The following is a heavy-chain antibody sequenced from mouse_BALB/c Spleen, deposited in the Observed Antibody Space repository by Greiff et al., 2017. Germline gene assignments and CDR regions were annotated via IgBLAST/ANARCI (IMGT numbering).Heavy chain of an antibody. CDR2: ISYSGST. CDR3: ARLNYWYFDV. Sequence: EVQLQESGPGLVKPSQSLSLTCTVTGYSITSDYAWNWIRQFPGNKLEWMGYISYSGSTSYNPSLKSRISITRDTSKNQFFLQLNSVTTEDTATYYCARLNYWYFDVWGAGTTVTVSS. V-gene: IGHV3-2*02. CDR1: GYSITSDYA. J-gene: IGHJ1*01.